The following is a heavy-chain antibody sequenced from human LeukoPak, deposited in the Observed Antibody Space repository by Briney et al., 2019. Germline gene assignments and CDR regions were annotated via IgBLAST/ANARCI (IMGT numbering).Heavy chain of an antibody. D-gene: IGHD1/OR15-1a*01. V-gene: IGHV4-31*03. CDR3: ARLKIANKAIDY. CDR2: IYYSGST. Sequence: PSETLSLTCTVSGGSISSGGYYWSWIRQHPGKGLEWIGYIYYSGSTYYNPSLKCRVTISVDTSKNQFSLKLSSVTAADTAVYYCARLKIANKAIDYWGQGTLVTVSS. J-gene: IGHJ4*02. CDR1: GGSISSGGYY.